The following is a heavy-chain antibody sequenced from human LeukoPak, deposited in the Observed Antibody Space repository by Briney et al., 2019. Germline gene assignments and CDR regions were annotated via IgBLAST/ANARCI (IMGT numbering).Heavy chain of an antibody. CDR2: ISAYNGNT. D-gene: IGHD3-22*01. CDR3: ARGNDSSGYFNPYAEYFQH. V-gene: IGHV1-18*01. J-gene: IGHJ1*01. CDR1: GHTFTSYG. Sequence: ASVKVSCKASGHTFTSYGISWVRQAPGQGLEWMGWISAYNGNTNYAQKLQGRVTMTTDTSTSTAYMELRSLRSDDTAVYYCARGNDSSGYFNPYAEYFQHWGQGTLVTVSS.